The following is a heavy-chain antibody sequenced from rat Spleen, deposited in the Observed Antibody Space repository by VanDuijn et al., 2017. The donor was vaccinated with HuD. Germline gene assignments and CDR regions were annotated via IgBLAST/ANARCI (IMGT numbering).Heavy chain of an antibody. CDR3: TRGGQLYLPLDY. CDR1: GFTFSNYD. Sequence: EVQLVESGGGLVQPGRSMKLSCAASGFTFSNYDMAWVRQAPTKGLEWVATISTSGGSTYYRDSVKGRFTVSRDNAKSTLYLQMNSLRSEDTATYYCTRGGQLYLPLDYWGQGVMVTVSS. CDR2: ISTSGGST. J-gene: IGHJ2*01. V-gene: IGHV5-25*01. D-gene: IGHD1-2*01.